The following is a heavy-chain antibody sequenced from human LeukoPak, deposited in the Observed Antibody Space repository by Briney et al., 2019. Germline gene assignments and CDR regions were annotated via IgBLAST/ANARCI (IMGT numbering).Heavy chain of an antibody. Sequence: GGSLRLSCAASGFTFSSYGMHWVRQAPGKGLEWVAFIRYDGSNKYYADSVKGRFTISRDNSKNTLYLQMNSLRAEDTAVYYCTRSDSSGWYRTIDYWGQGTQVTVSS. CDR2: IRYDGSNK. D-gene: IGHD6-19*01. J-gene: IGHJ4*02. V-gene: IGHV3-30*02. CDR1: GFTFSSYG. CDR3: TRSDSSGWYRTIDY.